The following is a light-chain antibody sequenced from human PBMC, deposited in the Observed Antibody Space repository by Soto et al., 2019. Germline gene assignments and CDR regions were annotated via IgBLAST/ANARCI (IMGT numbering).Light chain of an antibody. J-gene: IGLJ2*01. CDR1: SSNIGSNY. V-gene: IGLV1-47*01. CDR3: GGWDDSLSGPV. Sequence: QYVLTQPPSASGTRGQRVNISCSGSSSNIGSNYVYWYRQFPGTAPKLLIQRNNQRPSGVHARFSGSKSGTSASLAISGLRSEDEADYYCGGWDDSLSGPVFGGGTKLTV. CDR2: RNN.